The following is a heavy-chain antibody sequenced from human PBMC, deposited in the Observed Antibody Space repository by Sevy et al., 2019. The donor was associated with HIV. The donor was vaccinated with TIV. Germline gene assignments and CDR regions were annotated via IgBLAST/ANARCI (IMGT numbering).Heavy chain of an antibody. Sequence: GGSLRLSCAASGFTFSDSWMTWVRQGPGKGLEWVANINQAGSDKYYVDSVRGRFTICRDNAKNSLYLQMNSLRVEDTALYYCAGGGFLSRYWGQGSLVTVSS. D-gene: IGHD2-15*01. CDR1: GFTFSDSW. CDR3: AGGGFLSRY. V-gene: IGHV3-7*01. J-gene: IGHJ4*02. CDR2: INQAGSDK.